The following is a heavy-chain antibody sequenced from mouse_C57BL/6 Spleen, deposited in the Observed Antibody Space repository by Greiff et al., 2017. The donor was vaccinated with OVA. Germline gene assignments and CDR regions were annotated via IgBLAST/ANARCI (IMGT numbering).Heavy chain of an antibody. CDR2: IRLKSDNYAT. J-gene: IGHJ2*01. V-gene: IGHV6-3*01. CDR1: GFTFSNYW. CDR3: TRIYMITTYFDY. Sequence: EVKLMESGGGLVQPGGSMKLSCVASGFTFSNYWMNWVRQSPEKGLEWVAQIRLKSDNYATHYAESVKGRFTISRDDSKSSVYLQMNNLRAEDTGIYYCTRIYMITTYFDYWGQGTTLTVSS. D-gene: IGHD2-4*01.